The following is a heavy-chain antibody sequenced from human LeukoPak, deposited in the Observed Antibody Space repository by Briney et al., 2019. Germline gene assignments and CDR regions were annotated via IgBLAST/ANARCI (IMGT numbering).Heavy chain of an antibody. Sequence: GGSLRLSCAASGFTFSSYWMSWVRQAPGKGLEWVANIKQDGSEKYYVDSVKGRFTISRDNAKNSLYLQMNSLRADDTAVYYFARDPFVVVTAIYFDYWGQGTLVTVSS. CDR2: IKQDGSEK. J-gene: IGHJ4*02. CDR3: ARDPFVVVTAIYFDY. V-gene: IGHV3-7*01. CDR1: GFTFSSYW. D-gene: IGHD2-21*02.